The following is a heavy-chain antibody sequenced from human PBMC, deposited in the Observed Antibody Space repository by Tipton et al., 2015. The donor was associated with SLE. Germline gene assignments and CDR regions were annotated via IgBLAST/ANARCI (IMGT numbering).Heavy chain of an antibody. CDR3: ARGLNV. CDR1: GFTFSSYA. D-gene: IGHD6-19*01. V-gene: IGHV3-30-3*01. Sequence: SLRLSCAASGFTFSSYAMHWVRQAPGKGLEWVAFMSYDGSNKYYADSVKGRFTISRDNSKNSLYLQMNSLRAEDTAVYYCARGLNVWGQGTTVTVSS. J-gene: IGHJ6*02. CDR2: MSYDGSNK.